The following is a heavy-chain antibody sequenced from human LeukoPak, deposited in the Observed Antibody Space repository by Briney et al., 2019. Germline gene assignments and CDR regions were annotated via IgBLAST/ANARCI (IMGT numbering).Heavy chain of an antibody. D-gene: IGHD3-3*01. CDR3: AKTYYDFWSGYYVPYDY. J-gene: IGHJ4*02. V-gene: IGHV3-30*02. CDR2: IRYDGSNK. CDR1: GFTFSSYG. Sequence: GGSLRLSCAASGFTFSSYGMHWVRQAPGKGLEWVAFIRYDGSNKYYADSVKGRFTISRDNSKNTLYLQMNSLRAEDTAVYYCAKTYYDFWSGYYVPYDYWGQGTLVTVSS.